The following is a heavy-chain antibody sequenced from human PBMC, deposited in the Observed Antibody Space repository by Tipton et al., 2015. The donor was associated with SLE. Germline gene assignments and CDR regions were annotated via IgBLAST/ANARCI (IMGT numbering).Heavy chain of an antibody. CDR2: VNADSGGT. D-gene: IGHD6-25*01. V-gene: IGHV1-2*02. Sequence: QLVQSGAEVMKTGASVKVSCKASGYNFTNYFVHWVRQAPDKGLEYLGWVNADSGGTNPPEKFQGRLTLTRDTSISAAYMVLDRLTSDDTATYYCATNSAAPTPFDYWGQGTLITVYS. CDR1: GYNFTNYF. J-gene: IGHJ4*02. CDR3: ATNSAAPTPFDY.